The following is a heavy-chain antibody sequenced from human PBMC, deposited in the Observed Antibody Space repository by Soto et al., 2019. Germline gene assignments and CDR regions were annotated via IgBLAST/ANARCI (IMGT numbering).Heavy chain of an antibody. D-gene: IGHD6-19*01. Sequence: ASVKVSFKASGYTFTSYGISWVRQAPGQGLEWMGWISAYNGNTNYAQKLQGRVTMTTDTSTSTAYMELSSLRSEDTAVYYCARGLYSSGWTDYWGQGTLVTVSS. CDR1: GYTFTSYG. CDR3: ARGLYSSGWTDY. J-gene: IGHJ4*02. V-gene: IGHV1-18*04. CDR2: ISAYNGNT.